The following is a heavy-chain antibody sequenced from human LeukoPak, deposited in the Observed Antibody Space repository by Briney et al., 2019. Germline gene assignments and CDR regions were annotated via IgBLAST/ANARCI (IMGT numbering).Heavy chain of an antibody. J-gene: IGHJ4*02. CDR2: IYYSRST. CDR1: GGSISSSGYY. V-gene: IGHV4-39*01. CDR3: VRSRDGYNLLDY. D-gene: IGHD5-24*01. Sequence: SETQSLTCTVSGGSISSSGYYWGWVRQPPGKGLEWIASIYYSRSTSYNPSLRSRVTISVDTSKNQFSLKLSSVTAADTALYYCVRSRDGYNLLDYWGQGTLVTVSS.